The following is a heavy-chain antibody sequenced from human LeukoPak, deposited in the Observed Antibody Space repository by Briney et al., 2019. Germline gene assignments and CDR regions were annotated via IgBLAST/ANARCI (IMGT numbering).Heavy chain of an antibody. CDR2: KSDGSSI. V-gene: IGHV3-74*01. D-gene: IGHD5-18*01. CDR3: ARDGYSFGHDFDY. CDR1: GFTFSSYW. Sequence: GSLILSCAASGFTFSSYWMHWVRHPPGKGLVWVSRKSDGSSISYADSVKGRFTISRDNAKNTLYLQMNSLRAEDTAVYYCARDGYSFGHDFDYWGQGTLVTVSS. J-gene: IGHJ4*02.